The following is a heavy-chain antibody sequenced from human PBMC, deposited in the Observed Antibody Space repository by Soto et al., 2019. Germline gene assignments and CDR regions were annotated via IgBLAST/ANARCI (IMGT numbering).Heavy chain of an antibody. Sequence: GSLRLSCAASGFTFSSYAMSWVRQAPGKGLEWISAISGSGGSTYYADSVKGRFTISRDNSKNTLYLQMNSLRAEDAAVYFCARYSGSYPSYYFDYWGQGTLVTVSS. D-gene: IGHD1-26*01. CDR1: GFTFSSYA. J-gene: IGHJ4*02. CDR3: ARYSGSYPSYYFDY. CDR2: ISGSGGST. V-gene: IGHV3-23*01.